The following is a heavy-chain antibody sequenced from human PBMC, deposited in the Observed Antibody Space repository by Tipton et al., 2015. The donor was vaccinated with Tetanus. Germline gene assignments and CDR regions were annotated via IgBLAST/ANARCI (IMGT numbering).Heavy chain of an antibody. CDR1: GGSISTYY. V-gene: IGHV4-59*08. CDR3: ARLGFVATYFDS. J-gene: IGHJ4*02. Sequence: TLSLTCTVSGGSISTYYWSWIRQPPEKGLEWIGYIHHSWSTNYNPSLNSRITISTDTSNNQFSLKLSSVTAADTAMYYCARLGFVATYFDSWGQGTLVIVSS. CDR2: IHHSWST. D-gene: IGHD3-10*01.